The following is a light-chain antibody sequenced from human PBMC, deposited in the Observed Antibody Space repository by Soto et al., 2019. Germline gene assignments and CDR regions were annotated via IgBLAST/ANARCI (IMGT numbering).Light chain of an antibody. CDR1: QRGVNNN. CDR3: QQYGGSPRT. CDR2: GAS. V-gene: IGKV3-20*01. J-gene: IGKJ2*01. Sequence: IVLTQSPGTLSLSPGERATLSCRARQRGVNNNLAWYQQKPGQAPRILMFGASIRATGIPDIFIGSGSGPDFTLTISRLASESVAIYHCQQYGGSPRTFSQGTKMESK.